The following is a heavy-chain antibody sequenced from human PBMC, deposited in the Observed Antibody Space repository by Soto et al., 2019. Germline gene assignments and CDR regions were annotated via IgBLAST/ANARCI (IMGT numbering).Heavy chain of an antibody. CDR1: GFTFSSYA. D-gene: IGHD3-10*01. V-gene: IGHV3-23*01. J-gene: IGHJ4*02. Sequence: GGSLRLSCAASGFTFSSYAMTWVRQAPGEGLEWVSSISVYGDATYYADSVKGRFTISRDNSKSTLFLQLDSLRAEDTALYFCAIDFRGGGNYYFLDWGQGTWVTVSS. CDR2: ISVYGDAT. CDR3: AIDFRGGGNYYFLD.